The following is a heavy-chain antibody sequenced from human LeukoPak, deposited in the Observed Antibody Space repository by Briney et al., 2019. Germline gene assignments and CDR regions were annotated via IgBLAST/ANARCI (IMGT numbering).Heavy chain of an antibody. CDR1: GFTFSSYS. V-gene: IGHV3-48*01. J-gene: IGHJ4*02. CDR2: ISSSSSTI. D-gene: IGHD3-22*01. Sequence: GGSLRLSCAASGFTFSSYSMNWVRQAPGKGLEWVSYISSSSSTIYYADSVKGRFTISRDNFKNTLYLQMNSLRAEDTAVYFCAKDRVFYYDSSGYYGTTFDYWGQGTLVTVSS. CDR3: AKDRVFYYDSSGYYGTTFDY.